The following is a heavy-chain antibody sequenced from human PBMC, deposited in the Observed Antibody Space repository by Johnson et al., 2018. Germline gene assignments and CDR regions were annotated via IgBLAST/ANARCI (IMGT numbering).Heavy chain of an antibody. J-gene: IGHJ3*02. D-gene: IGHD6-19*01. V-gene: IGHV5-51*01. Sequence: EVQLVESGAEVKKPGESLKISCKGSGYSFTSYWIGWVRQMPGKGLEWMGIIYPGDSDTRYSPSFQGQVTISADKSISTASLQWSSLKASDTAMYYCARTQYSWQDSSGWFHAFYIWCQGTMVTVSS. CDR3: ARTQYSWQDSSGWFHAFYI. CDR1: GYSFTSYW. CDR2: IYPGDSDT.